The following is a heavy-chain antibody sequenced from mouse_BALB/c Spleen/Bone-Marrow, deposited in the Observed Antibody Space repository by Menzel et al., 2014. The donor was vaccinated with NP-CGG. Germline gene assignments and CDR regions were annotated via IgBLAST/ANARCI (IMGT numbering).Heavy chain of an antibody. CDR1: GFNIKDTY. CDR3: ATYYRYDRRFAY. J-gene: IGHJ3*01. D-gene: IGHD2-14*01. CDR2: IDPANGNT. V-gene: IGHV14-3*02. Sequence: VQLQQSGAELVKPGASVKLSCTASGFNIKDTYMHWVKQRPEQGLEWIGRIDPANGNTKYDPKFQGKATITADTSSNTADLQRSSLTSEDTAVYYCATYYRYDRRFAYWGQGTLVTVSA.